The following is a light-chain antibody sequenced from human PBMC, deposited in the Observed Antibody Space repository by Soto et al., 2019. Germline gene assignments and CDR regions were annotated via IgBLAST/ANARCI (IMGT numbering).Light chain of an antibody. CDR3: SSYTAAATYV. CDR2: EVT. CDR1: SSDVGAFNY. J-gene: IGLJ1*01. Sequence: QSVLTQPASVSGSPGQTITISCTGTSSDVGAFNYVSWYQQYPGKAPNLLFYEVTNRPSGGSDRFSGSKSGSTASLTISGLQTDDEADYYCSSYTAAATYVFGSGNKLTVL. V-gene: IGLV2-14*01.